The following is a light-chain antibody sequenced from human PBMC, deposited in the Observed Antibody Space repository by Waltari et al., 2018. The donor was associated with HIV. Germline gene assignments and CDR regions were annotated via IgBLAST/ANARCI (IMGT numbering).Light chain of an antibody. CDR3: AAWDDILNAYV. Sequence: QSVLTQPPSLSESPRQRVTISCSGSSSTIGSNAVNWYQQLPGKAPKLLIYYDDMLPSGVSDRFSGSKSGSSASLAISGLQSEDEADYYCAAWDDILNAYVFGSGTKVTVL. CDR2: YDD. J-gene: IGLJ1*01. CDR1: SSTIGSNA. V-gene: IGLV1-36*01.